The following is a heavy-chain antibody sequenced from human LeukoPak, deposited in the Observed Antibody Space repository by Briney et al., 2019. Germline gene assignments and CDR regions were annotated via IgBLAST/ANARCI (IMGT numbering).Heavy chain of an antibody. Sequence: PGGSLRLSCAASGFTFDDYAMHWVRQAPGKGLEWVSGISWNSGSIGYADSVKGRFTISRDNAKNSLYLQMNSLRAEDTALYYCAKGWGSLDYWGQGTLVTVSS. J-gene: IGHJ4*02. CDR3: AKGWGSLDY. CDR1: GFTFDDYA. CDR2: ISWNSGSI. D-gene: IGHD3-16*01. V-gene: IGHV3-9*01.